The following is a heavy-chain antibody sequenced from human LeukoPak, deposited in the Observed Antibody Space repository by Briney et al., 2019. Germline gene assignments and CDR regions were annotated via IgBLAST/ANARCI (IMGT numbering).Heavy chain of an antibody. CDR1: GGSICSSGFY. CDR3: ARGSQTPDAGY. V-gene: IGHV4-39*07. D-gene: IGHD3-10*01. CDR2: IYYSGTT. Sequence: PSETLSLTCTVSGGSICSSGFYWGWIRQPPGKGLEWIGSIYYSGTTYYNPSLKSRVTISVETSKSQFSLKLNSVTAADTAVYFCARGSQTPDAGYWGQGILVTVSS. J-gene: IGHJ4*02.